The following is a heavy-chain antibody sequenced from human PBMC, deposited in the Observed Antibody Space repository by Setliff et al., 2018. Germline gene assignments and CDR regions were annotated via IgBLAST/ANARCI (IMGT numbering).Heavy chain of an antibody. Sequence: GSLRLSCTASGLSYINDWVSWVRQAPGKGLEWLASINPHGSEKYYADSVRGRFTISRDNAKNSLSLQMNNLRTEDTAVYYCFGAGTCSYWGQGTLVTVSS. D-gene: IGHD3-10*01. CDR1: GLSYINDW. CDR2: INPHGSEK. J-gene: IGHJ4*02. CDR3: FGAGTCSY. V-gene: IGHV3-7*01.